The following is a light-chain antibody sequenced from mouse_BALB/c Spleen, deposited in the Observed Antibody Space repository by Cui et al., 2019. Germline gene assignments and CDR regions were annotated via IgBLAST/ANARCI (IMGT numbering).Light chain of an antibody. Sequence: DLTQSPSIMSASLGEEITLTCSASSSVRYMLWYQQKSGTSPKLLIYSTSTLASGVPSRFSSSGSGTFYSLTISSVEAEEAADYYCHQWSSYPWTFGGGTKLEIK. J-gene: IGKJ1*01. CDR1: SSVRY. CDR3: HQWSSYPWT. V-gene: IGKV4-80*01. CDR2: STS.